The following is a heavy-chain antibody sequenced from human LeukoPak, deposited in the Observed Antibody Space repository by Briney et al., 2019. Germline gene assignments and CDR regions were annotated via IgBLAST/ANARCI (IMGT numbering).Heavy chain of an antibody. D-gene: IGHD3-22*01. Sequence: ASVKVSCKASGYTFTSYAMHWVRQAPGQRLEWVGWINAGNGNTKYSRKFQGRVTITRDTSASTAYMELSSLRSEDTAVYYCARDPWTMIVPMDVWGQGTTVTVSS. V-gene: IGHV1-3*01. CDR1: GYTFTSYA. J-gene: IGHJ6*02. CDR2: INAGNGNT. CDR3: ARDPWTMIVPMDV.